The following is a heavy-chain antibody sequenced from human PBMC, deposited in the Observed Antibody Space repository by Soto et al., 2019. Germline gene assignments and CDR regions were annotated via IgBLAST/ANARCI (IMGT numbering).Heavy chain of an antibody. CDR2: IYYSGST. CDR1: GGSISSYY. CDR3: VRDLRGYDSSGILDY. D-gene: IGHD3-22*01. J-gene: IGHJ4*02. V-gene: IGHV4-59*01. Sequence: SETLSLTCTVSGGSISSYYWGWIRQPPGKGLEWIGYIYYSGSTNYNPSLKSRVTISVDTSKNQFSLKLSSVTAADTAVYYCVRDLRGYDSSGILDYWGQGTQVTVSS.